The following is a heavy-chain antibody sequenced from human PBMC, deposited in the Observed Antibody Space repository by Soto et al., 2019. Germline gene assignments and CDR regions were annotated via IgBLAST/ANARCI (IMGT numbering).Heavy chain of an antibody. CDR2: IYYSGST. CDR1: GGSISSGGYY. D-gene: IGHD1-26*01. V-gene: IGHV4-31*03. Sequence: TLSLTCTVSGGSISSGGYYWSRIRQHPGKGLEWIGYIYYSGSTYYNPSLKSRVTISVDTSKNQFSLKLSSVTAADTAVYYCARNPIPRGPVYWGQGTLVTVSS. CDR3: ARNPIPRGPVY. J-gene: IGHJ4*02.